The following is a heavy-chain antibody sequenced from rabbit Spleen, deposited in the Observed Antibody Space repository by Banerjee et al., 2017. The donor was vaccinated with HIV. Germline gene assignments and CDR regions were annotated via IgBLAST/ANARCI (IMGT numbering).Heavy chain of an antibody. J-gene: IGHJ4*01. D-gene: IGHD1-1*01. CDR1: GFSFSRSYW. V-gene: IGHV1S40*01. CDR2: IYTGSSVTT. Sequence: QSLEESGGDLVKPGASLTLTCTASGFSFSRSYWICWVRQAPGKGLEWIACIYTGSSVTTCYASWAKGRITISKTPPTTLTLQITSLTAADTATFGCARDLDGVIGWNFGWWGQGTLVTVS. CDR3: ARDLDGVIGWNFGW.